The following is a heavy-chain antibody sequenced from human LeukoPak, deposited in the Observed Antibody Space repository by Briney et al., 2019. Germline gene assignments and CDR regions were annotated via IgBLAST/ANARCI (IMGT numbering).Heavy chain of an antibody. CDR2: IYHTGST. J-gene: IGHJ4*02. V-gene: IGHV4-38-2*02. CDR3: ATQHDYNNYGFDF. D-gene: IGHD4-11*01. CDR1: GYSISNGYH. Sequence: PSETLSLTCTVSGYSISNGYHWGWIRQPPGQGLEWIGNIYHTGSTNYNPSLKSRVTISIDTSKNQFSLRLSSVTAADTAVYYCATQHDYNNYGFDFWGQGTLITVSS.